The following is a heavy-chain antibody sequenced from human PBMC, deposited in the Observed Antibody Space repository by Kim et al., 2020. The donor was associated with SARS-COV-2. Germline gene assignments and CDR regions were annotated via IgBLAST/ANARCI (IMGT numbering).Heavy chain of an antibody. J-gene: IGHJ4*02. Sequence: SETLSLTCAVSDASITNTNYYCAWVRQSPGKGLEWIGSIYHAGSTSYSPSLKSRVTISVDTSKNQFSLTLNSETAADTAVYFCAMERGFWELSFWGQGTLVTVSS. D-gene: IGHD1-26*01. V-gene: IGHV4-39*01. CDR2: IYHAGST. CDR1: DASITNTNYY. CDR3: AMERGFWELSF.